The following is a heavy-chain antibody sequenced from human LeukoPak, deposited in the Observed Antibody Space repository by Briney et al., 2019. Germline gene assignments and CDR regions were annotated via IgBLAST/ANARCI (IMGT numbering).Heavy chain of an antibody. J-gene: IGHJ4*02. D-gene: IGHD3-22*01. CDR3: ARVGKMVITSSDY. CDR2: IYHSGST. V-gene: IGHV4-38-2*02. CDR1: GYSISSGYY. Sequence: PSETLSLTCTVSGYSISSGYYWGWIRQPPGKGLEWIGSIYHSGSTYYNPSLKSRVTISVDTSKNQFSLKLSSVTAADTAVYYCARVGKMVITSSDYWGQGTLVTVSS.